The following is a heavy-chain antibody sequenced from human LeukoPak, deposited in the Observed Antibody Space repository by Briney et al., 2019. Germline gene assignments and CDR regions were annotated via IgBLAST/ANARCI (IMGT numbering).Heavy chain of an antibody. CDR2: INQDGSEK. V-gene: IGHV3-7*05. CDR1: GFTLSSYW. Sequence: GGSLRLSCAASGFTLSSYWMNWVRQAPGKGLEWVANINQDGSEKYYVDSVKGRFTISRDNAKNSLYLQMNSLRAEDMAVYYCARGHVWFDPWGQGTLVTVSS. J-gene: IGHJ5*02. CDR3: ARGHVWFDP.